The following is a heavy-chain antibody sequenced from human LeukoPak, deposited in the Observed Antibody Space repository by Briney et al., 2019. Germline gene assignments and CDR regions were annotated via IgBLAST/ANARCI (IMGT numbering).Heavy chain of an antibody. J-gene: IGHJ5*01. Sequence: PGGSLRLSCAASRFTFSSHAMSWVRQAPGKGLDWVSGISGSGGSTNYADSVKGRFTISRDNAKNSVFLQMNGLRGDDSAVYYCTREGGVGSWGQGTLVSVSS. CDR1: RFTFSSHA. V-gene: IGHV3-23*01. D-gene: IGHD3-16*01. CDR2: ISGSGGST. CDR3: TREGGVGS.